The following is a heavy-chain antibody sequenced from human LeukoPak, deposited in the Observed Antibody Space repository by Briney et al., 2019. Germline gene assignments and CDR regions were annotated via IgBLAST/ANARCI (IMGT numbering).Heavy chain of an antibody. CDR1: GCTFTNYY. Sequence: ASVKVSCKASGCTFTNYYMHWVRQAPGHGLEWMGISNPSGDSTNYAQKFQGRVTMPRDTSTSTVYMDLSSLRSEDTAVYYCARWTTTLLDYWGQGTLVTVSS. D-gene: IGHD1-1*01. J-gene: IGHJ4*02. V-gene: IGHV1-46*01. CDR3: ARWTTTLLDY. CDR2: SNPSGDST.